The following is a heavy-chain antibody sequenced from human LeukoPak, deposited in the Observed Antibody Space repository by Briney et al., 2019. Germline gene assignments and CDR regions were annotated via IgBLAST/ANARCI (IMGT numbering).Heavy chain of an antibody. J-gene: IGHJ4*02. CDR1: GFTFSTYG. CDR2: ISSSSSYI. Sequence: GGSLRLSCAASGFTFSTYGMTWVRQAPGKGLEWVSSISSSSSYIYYADSVKGRFTISRDNAKNSLYLQMNSLRAEDTAVYYCARDGSGYYDSSGYLDYWGQGTLVTVSS. D-gene: IGHD3-22*01. CDR3: ARDGSGYYDSSGYLDY. V-gene: IGHV3-21*01.